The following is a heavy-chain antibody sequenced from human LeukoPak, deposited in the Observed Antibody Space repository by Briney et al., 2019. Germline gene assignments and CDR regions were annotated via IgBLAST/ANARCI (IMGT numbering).Heavy chain of an antibody. Sequence: PSETLSLTCAVSGYSISSGYYWGWIRQPPGKGLEGIGSIYHSGSTYYNPSLKSRFTISVDTSKNQFSMKLSSVTAADTAVYYCARHWDYYGSGSYYDVSDYWGQGTLVTVSS. J-gene: IGHJ4*02. V-gene: IGHV4-38-2*01. D-gene: IGHD3-10*01. CDR2: IYHSGST. CDR3: ARHWDYYGSGSYYDVSDY. CDR1: GYSISSGYY.